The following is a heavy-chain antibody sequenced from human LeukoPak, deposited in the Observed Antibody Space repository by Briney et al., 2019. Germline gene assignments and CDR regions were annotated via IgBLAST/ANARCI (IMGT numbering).Heavy chain of an antibody. V-gene: IGHV3-48*03. J-gene: IGHJ6*04. CDR2: ISSSGSTF. Sequence: PGGSLRLSCAASGFTFSTYEMNWVRQAPGKGLEWVSSISSSGSTFYSEASVRGRFTISNDNAKKPLYLQMNRLTAEHPAVYCCARGPGSKDIVVVVAATGEYYYYGMDVWGKGTTVTVSS. D-gene: IGHD2-15*01. CDR3: ARGPGSKDIVVVVAATGEYYYYGMDV. CDR1: GFTFSTYE.